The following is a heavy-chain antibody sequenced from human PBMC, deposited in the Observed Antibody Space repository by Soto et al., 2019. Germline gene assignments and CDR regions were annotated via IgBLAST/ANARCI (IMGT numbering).Heavy chain of an antibody. CDR2: IYYSGST. D-gene: IGHD3-9*01. CDR3: ASSTLGLRYFDWLPFDY. J-gene: IGHJ4*02. V-gene: IGHV4-59*01. Sequence: SETLSLTCTVSGGSISSYYWSWIRQPPGKGLEWIGYIYYSGSTNYNPSLKSRVTISVDTSKNQFSLKLSSVTAADTAVYYCASSTLGLRYFDWLPFDYWGQGTLVPVSS. CDR1: GGSISSYY.